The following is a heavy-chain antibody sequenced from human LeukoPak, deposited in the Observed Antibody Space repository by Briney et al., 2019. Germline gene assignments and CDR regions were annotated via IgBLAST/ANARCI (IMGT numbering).Heavy chain of an antibody. CDR3: AREPGYSYDRFDY. D-gene: IGHD5-18*01. CDR2: INHSGST. Sequence: SETLSLTCAVYGGSFSGYYWSWIRQPPGKGLEWIGEINHSGSTNYNPSLKSRVTISVDTSKNRFSLKLSSVTAADTAVYYCAREPGYSYDRFDYWGQGTLVTVSS. J-gene: IGHJ4*02. CDR1: GGSFSGYY. V-gene: IGHV4-34*01.